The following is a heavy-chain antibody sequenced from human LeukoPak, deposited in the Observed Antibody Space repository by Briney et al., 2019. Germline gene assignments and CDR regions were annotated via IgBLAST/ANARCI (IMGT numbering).Heavy chain of an antibody. V-gene: IGHV3-23*01. Sequence: GGSLRLSCAASGFTFSNYGMSWVRQAPGKGLEWVSAVSGNGGSSFYADSVKGRFTISRDNSKNTLYLQMNSLRPEDTAVYYCARDAEMATTYYFDYWGQGTLVTVSS. D-gene: IGHD5-24*01. J-gene: IGHJ4*02. CDR3: ARDAEMATTYYFDY. CDR1: GFTFSNYG. CDR2: VSGNGGSS.